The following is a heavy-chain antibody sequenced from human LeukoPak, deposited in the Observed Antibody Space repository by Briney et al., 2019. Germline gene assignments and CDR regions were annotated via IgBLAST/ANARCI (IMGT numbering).Heavy chain of an antibody. CDR2: IYYSGST. CDR1: GGSISSYY. V-gene: IGHV4-59*01. D-gene: IGHD6-13*01. Sequence: SETLSLTCTVSGGSISSYYWSWIRQPPGKGLEWIGYIYYSGSTNYNPSLKSRVTISVDTSKNQFSLKLSSVTAADTAEYYCARGRGIAAAGYFDYWGQGTLVTVSS. CDR3: ARGRGIAAAGYFDY. J-gene: IGHJ4*02.